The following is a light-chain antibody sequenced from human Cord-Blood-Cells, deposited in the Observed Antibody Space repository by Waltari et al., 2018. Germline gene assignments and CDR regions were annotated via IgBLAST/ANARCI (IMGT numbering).Light chain of an antibody. CDR1: SGSIASNY. V-gene: IGLV6-57*02. J-gene: IGLJ3*02. CDR2: EDN. Sequence: NFMLTQPHSVTESPGKTVTISCTGSSGSIASNYVQWYQQRPGSAPTTVISEDNQRPSGVPDRFSGSIDSSSNSASLTISGLKTEDEADYYCQSYDSSNWVFGGGTKLTVL. CDR3: QSYDSSNWV.